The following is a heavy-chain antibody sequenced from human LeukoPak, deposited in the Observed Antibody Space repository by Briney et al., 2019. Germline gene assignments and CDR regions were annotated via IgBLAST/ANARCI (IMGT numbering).Heavy chain of an antibody. CDR1: GGSVSSGDYY. CDR2: VYPTGTT. J-gene: IGHJ5*02. Sequence: SETLSHTCTVSGGSVSSGDYYWTWIRQPAGKGLEWIGRVYPTGTTNYHPSLKSRVTISLGTSKNQFSLKLSSVTAADTAVYYCARAEYTGSYWFDPWGQGTLVTVSS. V-gene: IGHV4-61*02. CDR3: ARAEYTGSYWFDP. D-gene: IGHD1-26*01.